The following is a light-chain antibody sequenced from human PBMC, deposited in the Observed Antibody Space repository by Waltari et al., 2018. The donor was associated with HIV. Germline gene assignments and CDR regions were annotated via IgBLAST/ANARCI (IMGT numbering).Light chain of an antibody. CDR1: RSDVGGYNY. CDR2: DVS. V-gene: IGLV2-14*03. CDR3: TSYTSSSTPYV. Sequence: QSALTQPASVSGSPGQSLTISCTGTRSDVGGYNYVSCYQQHPGKAPKLMIYDVSNRPSGVSNRFSGSKSGNTASLTISGLQAEDEADYYCTSYTSSSTPYVFGTGTKVTVL. J-gene: IGLJ1*01.